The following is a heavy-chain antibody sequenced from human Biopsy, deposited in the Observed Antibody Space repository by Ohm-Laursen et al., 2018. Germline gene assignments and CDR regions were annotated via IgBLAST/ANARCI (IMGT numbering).Heavy chain of an antibody. CDR3: ARDSGILNYGNFKYYHYYGMDV. D-gene: IGHD4-11*01. V-gene: IGHV4-59*02. J-gene: IGHJ6*02. Sequence: SDTLSLTCTVSGDSVTRYYWSWIRQPPGKGLEWIGHINHSVMTNYNPSLQSRVTISVDTSRNQVSLTQSSVTAADTAVYYCARDSGILNYGNFKYYHYYGMDVWGQGTKVTVSS. CDR2: INHSVMT. CDR1: GDSVTRYY.